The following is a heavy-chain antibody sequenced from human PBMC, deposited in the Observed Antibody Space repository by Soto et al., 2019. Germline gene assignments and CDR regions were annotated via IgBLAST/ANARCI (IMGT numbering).Heavy chain of an antibody. D-gene: IGHD6-25*01. CDR2: ISTYTGKT. J-gene: IGHJ3*01. V-gene: IGHV1-18*01. CDR3: AREVYRGSRDAFDL. CDR1: GYTFHIYG. Sequence: ASVKVACKTSGYTFHIYGITWVRQAPGRGLEWMGWISTYTGKTDYAQSLQGRVTMTTDTYTGTAYLEVRSLRSDDTAVYLWAREVYRGSRDAFDLWGQGTLVTVSS.